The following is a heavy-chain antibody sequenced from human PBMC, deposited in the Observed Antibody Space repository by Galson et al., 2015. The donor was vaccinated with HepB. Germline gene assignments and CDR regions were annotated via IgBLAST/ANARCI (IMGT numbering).Heavy chain of an antibody. CDR2: INAGNGNT. D-gene: IGHD3-22*01. CDR1: GYTFTSYA. CDR3: AREDGSGYSFDY. Sequence: SVKVSCKASGYTFTSYAMHWVRQAPGQRLEWMGWINAGNGNTKYSQKFQGRVTITRDTSASTAYMELSSLRSEDTAVYYCAREDGSGYSFDYWGQGTLVTVSS. J-gene: IGHJ4*02. V-gene: IGHV1-3*01.